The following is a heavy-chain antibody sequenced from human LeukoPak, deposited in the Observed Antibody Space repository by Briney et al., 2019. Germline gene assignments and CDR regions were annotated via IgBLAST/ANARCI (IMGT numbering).Heavy chain of an antibody. CDR1: GGSFSGYY. CDR2: INHSGST. J-gene: IGHJ4*02. D-gene: IGHD3-10*01. V-gene: IGHV4-34*01. CDR3: ASTRITMVRGVMGAARTLRY. Sequence: SETLSLTCAVYGGSFSGYYWSWIRQPPGKGLEWIGEINHSGSTNYNPSLKSRVTISVDTSKNQFSLKLSSVTAADTAVYYCASTRITMVRGVMGAARTLRYWGQGTLVTVSS.